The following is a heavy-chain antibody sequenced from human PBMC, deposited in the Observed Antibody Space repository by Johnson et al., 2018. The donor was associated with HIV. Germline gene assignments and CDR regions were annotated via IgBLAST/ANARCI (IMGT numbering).Heavy chain of an antibody. Sequence: VQLVESGGGVVQPGRSLRLSCAASGFTFSSYAMHWVRQAPGKGLEWVAVISYDGSNKYYADSVKGRFTISRDNSKNTLYLQMNSLRAEDTAVYYCVIVGATLDIWGQGTMVTVS. CDR1: GFTFSSYA. CDR2: ISYDGSNK. V-gene: IGHV3-30*04. J-gene: IGHJ3*02. CDR3: VIVGATLDI. D-gene: IGHD1-26*01.